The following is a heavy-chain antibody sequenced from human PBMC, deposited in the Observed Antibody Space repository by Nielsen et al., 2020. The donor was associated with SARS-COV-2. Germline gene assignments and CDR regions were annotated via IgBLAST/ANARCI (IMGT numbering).Heavy chain of an antibody. CDR2: ISSSSSYI. Sequence: GGSLRLSCAASGFTFSSYSMNWVRQAPGKGLEWVSSISSSSSYIYYADSVKGRFTISRDNAKNSLYLQMNSLRAEDTALYYCAKLYYDSSGYYSGDYWGQGTLVTVSS. CDR3: AKLYYDSSGYYSGDY. CDR1: GFTFSSYS. D-gene: IGHD3-22*01. V-gene: IGHV3-21*04. J-gene: IGHJ4*02.